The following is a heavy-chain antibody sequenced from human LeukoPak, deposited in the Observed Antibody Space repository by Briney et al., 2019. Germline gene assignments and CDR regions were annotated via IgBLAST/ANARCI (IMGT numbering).Heavy chain of an antibody. J-gene: IGHJ4*02. CDR2: IYYSGST. D-gene: IGHD3-9*01. CDR1: GGSISNGDYY. Sequence: SETLSLTCTVSGGSISNGDYYWGWIRQPPGPGLEWIGGIYYSGSTYYNPSLKSRVTISVDTSKNQFSLKLSSVTAADTAVYYCARAPNLRYFDCLLHFDYWGQGTLVTVSS. V-gene: IGHV4-39*07. CDR3: ARAPNLRYFDCLLHFDY.